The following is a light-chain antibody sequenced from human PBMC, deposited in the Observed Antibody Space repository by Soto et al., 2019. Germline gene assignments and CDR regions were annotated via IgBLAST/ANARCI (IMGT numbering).Light chain of an antibody. CDR2: GAS. V-gene: IGKV3-15*01. J-gene: IGKJ1*01. CDR3: QQYNNWPLWT. Sequence: EIVMTQSPATLSVSPGERATLSCRASQSVSSTLAWYQHKPGQAPRLLIYGASTRATGIPARFSGSGSGTEFTLTISSLQSEDFAVYSCQQYNNWPLWTFGQGTKVEIK. CDR1: QSVSST.